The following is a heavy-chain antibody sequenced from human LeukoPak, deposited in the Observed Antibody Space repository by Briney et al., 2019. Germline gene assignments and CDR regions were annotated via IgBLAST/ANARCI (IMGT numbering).Heavy chain of an antibody. Sequence: SETLSLTCAVYGGSFSGYYWSWIRQPLGKGLEWIGEINHSGSTNYNPSLKSRVTISVDTSKNQFSLKLSSVTAADTAVYYCARYIVVAQLGFDYWGQGTLVTVSS. J-gene: IGHJ4*02. CDR2: INHSGST. CDR3: ARYIVVAQLGFDY. CDR1: GGSFSGYY. V-gene: IGHV4-34*01. D-gene: IGHD2-15*01.